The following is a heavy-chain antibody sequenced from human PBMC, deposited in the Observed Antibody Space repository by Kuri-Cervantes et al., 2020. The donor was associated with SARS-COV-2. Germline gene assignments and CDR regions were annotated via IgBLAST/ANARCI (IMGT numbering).Heavy chain of an antibody. CDR3: ARARSGFNHFDS. D-gene: IGHD6-19*01. Sequence: SGPTLVKPTQTLTLTCTLSGFSLSSSGVRVSWIRQLPGKALEWLARIDWDDDKFYNTSLKTRLTISKDTSRNQVVLTMTNMDPVDTATYYCARARSGFNHFDSWGQGYLVTVSS. CDR2: IDWDDDK. V-gene: IGHV2-70*04. CDR1: GFSLSSSGVR. J-gene: IGHJ4*02.